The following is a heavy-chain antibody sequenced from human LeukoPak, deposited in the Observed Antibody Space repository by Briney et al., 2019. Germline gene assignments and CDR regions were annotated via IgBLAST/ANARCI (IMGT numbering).Heavy chain of an antibody. CDR2: IKSKTDDGTT. CDR1: GFIFNNAW. D-gene: IGHD6-19*01. Sequence: GGSLRLSCAASGFIFNNAWMAWVRQAPGKGLEWVGRIKSKTDDGTTDCAAPVKGRFTISRDDSKNTLCLQMNSLKTEDTAVYFCATSSGWTGTFDYWGQGTLVTVSS. V-gene: IGHV3-15*01. CDR3: ATSSGWTGTFDY. J-gene: IGHJ4*02.